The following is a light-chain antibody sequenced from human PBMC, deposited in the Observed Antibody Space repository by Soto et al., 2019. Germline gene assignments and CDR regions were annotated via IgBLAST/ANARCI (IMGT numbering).Light chain of an antibody. CDR3: QQYGGTPPT. J-gene: IGKJ1*01. CDR1: QSVTGNY. Sequence: VLTQSPGTLSVSPGERVTVTCGASQSVTGNYLAWYQQKPGQAPRLLIYGASYRATGIPDRFSGSGSGTDFSLTISRLEPEDFAVYCCQQYGGTPPTFGQGTKV. CDR2: GAS. V-gene: IGKV3-20*01.